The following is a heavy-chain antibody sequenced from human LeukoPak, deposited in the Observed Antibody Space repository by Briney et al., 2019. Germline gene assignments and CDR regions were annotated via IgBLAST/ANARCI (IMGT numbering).Heavy chain of an antibody. CDR3: AKDGHSAAAGYYFDY. CDR2: ISSDGGDK. CDR1: GFTFSSYW. D-gene: IGHD6-13*01. V-gene: IGHV3-30*18. Sequence: GGSLRLSCAASGFTFSSYWMSWVRQAPGKGLEWVAVISSDGGDKHYADSVKGRFTISRDNSKNTLYLQMNSLRAEDTAVYYCAKDGHSAAAGYYFDYWGQGTLVTVSS. J-gene: IGHJ4*02.